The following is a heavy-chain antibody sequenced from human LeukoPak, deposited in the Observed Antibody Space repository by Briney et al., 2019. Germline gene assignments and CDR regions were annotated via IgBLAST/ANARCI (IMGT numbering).Heavy chain of an antibody. V-gene: IGHV1-18*01. J-gene: IGHJ4*02. Sequence: ASVKVSCKASGYTFTSFGISWVRQAPGQGLEWMGWISANNGNTKYVQKLQGRVTMTTDTSTSTAYMELRSLRSDDTAVYYCARDSNVAYSSGWYPGYWGQGTLVTVSS. CDR2: ISANNGNT. D-gene: IGHD6-19*01. CDR1: GYTFTSFG. CDR3: ARDSNVAYSSGWYPGY.